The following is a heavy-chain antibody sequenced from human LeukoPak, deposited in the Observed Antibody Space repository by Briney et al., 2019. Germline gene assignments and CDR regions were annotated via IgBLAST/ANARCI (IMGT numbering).Heavy chain of an antibody. Sequence: SQTLSLTCTVSGVSISSDSYYWSWIRQPAGTGLEWIGRFYTSGTTNYNPSLKSRVTISVDTSKNQFSLKLRSVTAADTAVYYCARDSYYGSGSYGIWGQGTLVTVSS. CDR3: ARDSYYGSGSYGI. CDR1: GVSISSDSYY. J-gene: IGHJ4*02. V-gene: IGHV4-61*02. CDR2: FYTSGTT. D-gene: IGHD3-10*01.